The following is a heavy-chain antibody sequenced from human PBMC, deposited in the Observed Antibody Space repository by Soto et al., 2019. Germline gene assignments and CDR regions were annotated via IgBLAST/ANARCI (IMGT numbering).Heavy chain of an antibody. J-gene: IGHJ4*02. CDR3: AKDHNSGSLDY. D-gene: IGHD1-26*01. CDR2: ISYDGSNK. CDR1: GFTFSSYG. Sequence: GGSLRLSCAASGFTFSSYGMHWVRQAPGKGLEWVAVISYDGSNKYYADSVKGRFTISRDNSKNTLYLQMNSLRAEDTAVYYCAKDHNSGSLDYWGQGTLVTVSS. V-gene: IGHV3-30*18.